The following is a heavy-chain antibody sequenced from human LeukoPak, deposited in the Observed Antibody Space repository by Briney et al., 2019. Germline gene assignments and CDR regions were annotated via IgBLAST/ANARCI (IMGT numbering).Heavy chain of an antibody. CDR2: INAGNGNT. Sequence: GASVKVSCKASGYTFTSYAMRWVRQAPGQRLEWMGWINAGNGNTKYSQKFQGRVTITRDTSASTAYMELSSLRSEDTAVYYCARVSANSGFFYYFDYWGQGTLVTVSS. J-gene: IGHJ4*02. CDR3: ARVSANSGFFYYFDY. CDR1: GYTFTSYA. V-gene: IGHV1-3*01. D-gene: IGHD1-26*01.